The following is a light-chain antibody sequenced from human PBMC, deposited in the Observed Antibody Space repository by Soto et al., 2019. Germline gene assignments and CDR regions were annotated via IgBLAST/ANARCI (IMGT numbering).Light chain of an antibody. V-gene: IGKV3-15*01. CDR3: QQYKNWPPIT. CDR2: GAS. Sequence: EIVMTQSPATLSVSLGERATLSCRASQSVRSNLAWYQQKPGLAPRLLIYGASTRATGIPGRFSGSGCGTEFTLTISSMQSDDSAVYFCQQYKNWPPITFGQGTRLEIK. J-gene: IGKJ5*01. CDR1: QSVRSN.